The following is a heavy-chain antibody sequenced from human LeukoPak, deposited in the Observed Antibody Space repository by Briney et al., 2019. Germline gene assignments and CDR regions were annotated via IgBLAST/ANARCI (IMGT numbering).Heavy chain of an antibody. CDR1: GFTFSSYA. D-gene: IGHD2-2*01. CDR2: IGGNGGST. V-gene: IGHV3-23*01. Sequence: GGSLRLSGAASGFTFSSYAMSWVRQAPGKGLEWVSGIGGNGGSTYYADSAKGRFTISRDNSKNTLYLLMDSLRADDTAVYYCARPASQFYYYHMDVWGQGTTVTVSS. J-gene: IGHJ6*02. CDR3: ARPASQFYYYHMDV.